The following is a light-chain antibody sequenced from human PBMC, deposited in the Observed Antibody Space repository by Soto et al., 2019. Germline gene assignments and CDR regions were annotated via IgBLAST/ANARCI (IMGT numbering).Light chain of an antibody. V-gene: IGLV2-23*02. CDR3: CSYAGSSTLYV. Sequence: QSALTQPASVSGSPGQSITISCTGTSSDVGSYNLVSWYQQHPGKAPKLMIYEVSKRPSGVSNRFSGSKSGNTASLTVSGLQAEDEADYYCCSYAGSSTLYVFGTGTKLTLL. CDR1: SSDVGSYNL. J-gene: IGLJ1*01. CDR2: EVS.